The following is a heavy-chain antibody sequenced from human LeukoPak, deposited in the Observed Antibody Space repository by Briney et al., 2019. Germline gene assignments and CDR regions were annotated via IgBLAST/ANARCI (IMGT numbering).Heavy chain of an antibody. CDR1: GYAFTSYG. J-gene: IGHJ4*02. V-gene: IGHV5-51*01. D-gene: IGHD6-19*01. CDR3: ARVYNSGWYDY. CDR2: VYPADSDT. Sequence: KVSCKASGYAFTSYGISWVRQMPGKGLEWMGTVYPADSDTRYSPSFRGQVTNSVDKSLNPAYLQWSSLKASDTAMYYCARVYNSGWYDYWGQGALVTVSS.